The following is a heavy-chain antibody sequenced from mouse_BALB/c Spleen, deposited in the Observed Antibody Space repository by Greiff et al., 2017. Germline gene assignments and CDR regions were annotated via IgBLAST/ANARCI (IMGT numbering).Heavy chain of an antibody. CDR1: GFTFSSYT. V-gene: IGHV5-12-2*01. D-gene: IGHD1-1*01. J-gene: IGHJ3*01. CDR3: ARHAYGSGSFAY. CDR2: ISNGGGST. Sequence: EVKLVESGGGLVQPGGSRKLSCAASGFTFSSYTMSWVRQTPEKRLEWVAYISNGGGSTYYPDTVKGRFTISRDNAKNTLYLQMSILKSEDTAMYYCARHAYGSGSFAYWGQGTLVTVSA.